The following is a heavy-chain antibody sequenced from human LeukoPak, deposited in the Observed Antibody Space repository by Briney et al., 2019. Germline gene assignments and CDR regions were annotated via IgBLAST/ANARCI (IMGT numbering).Heavy chain of an antibody. CDR3: AGDRGHYFAY. CDR1: GFTFSVHS. CDR2: ISTSSSTI. J-gene: IGHJ4*02. Sequence: GGSLRLSCAASGFTFSVHSMNWVRQAPGKGLEWVSYISTSSSTIYYADSVKGRFTISRDNAKNSLFLQMNSLRAEDTAMYYCAGDRGHYFAYGGQGPLVTVS. V-gene: IGHV3-48*01.